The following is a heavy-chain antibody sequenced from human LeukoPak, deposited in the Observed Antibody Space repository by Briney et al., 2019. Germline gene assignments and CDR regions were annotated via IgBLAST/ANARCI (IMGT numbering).Heavy chain of an antibody. D-gene: IGHD2-2*01. V-gene: IGHV1-18*01. Sequence: ASVKVSCKASGYTFTSYGISWVRQAPGQGLEWMGWISAYNGNTNYAQKLQGRVTMTTDTSTSTAYMELRRLRSDDTAVYYCARLRYCSSTSCPAAGMDVWGQGTTVTVSS. CDR2: ISAYNGNT. J-gene: IGHJ6*02. CDR3: ARLRYCSSTSCPAAGMDV. CDR1: GYTFTSYG.